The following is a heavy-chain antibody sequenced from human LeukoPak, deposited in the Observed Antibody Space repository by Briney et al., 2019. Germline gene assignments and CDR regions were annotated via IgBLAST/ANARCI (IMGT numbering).Heavy chain of an antibody. J-gene: IGHJ4*02. CDR3: ARSAVLLWFGGFDY. V-gene: IGHV4-59*12. CDR1: GGSINNYY. Sequence: SETLSLTCSVSGGSINNYYWNWLRQPPGKGLEWIGFIYYSGVTNFNPSLKSRVTISVDTSKNQFSLKLSSVTAADTAVYYCARSAVLLWFGGFDYWGQGTLVTVSS. D-gene: IGHD3-10*01. CDR2: IYYSGVT.